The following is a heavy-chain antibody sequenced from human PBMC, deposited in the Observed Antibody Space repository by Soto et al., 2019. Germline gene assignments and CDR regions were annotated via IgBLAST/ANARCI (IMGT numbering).Heavy chain of an antibody. D-gene: IGHD3-10*01. Sequence: EVQLVESGGGLVQPGRSLRLSCAASGFTFDDYAMHWVRQAPGKGLEWVSGISWNSGSIGYADSVKGRFTISRDKAKNSLYMHMNRLRAEDTALYYCAKDGWFGRRGGGWLRLWLDPWGQGTLVTVSS. V-gene: IGHV3-9*01. CDR3: AKDGWFGRRGGGWLRLWLDP. J-gene: IGHJ5*02. CDR2: ISWNSGSI. CDR1: GFTFDDYA.